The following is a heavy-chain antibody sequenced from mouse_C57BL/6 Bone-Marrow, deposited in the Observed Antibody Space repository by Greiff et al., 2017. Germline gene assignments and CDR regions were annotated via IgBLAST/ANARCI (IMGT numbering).Heavy chain of an antibody. CDR1: GFTFTDYY. Sequence: EVKLMESGGGLVQPGGSLRLSCATSGFTFTDYYMSWVRQPPGKALEWLGFIRNKANGYTTEYSASVKGRFTISRDNSQSILYLQMNTLGAEDSATYYCARDVDYWGQGTTLTVSS. V-gene: IGHV7-3*02. J-gene: IGHJ2*01. CDR2: IRNKANGYTT. CDR3: ARDVDY.